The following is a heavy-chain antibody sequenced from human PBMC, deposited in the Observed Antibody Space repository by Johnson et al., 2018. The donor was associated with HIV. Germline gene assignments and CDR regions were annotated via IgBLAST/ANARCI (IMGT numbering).Heavy chain of an antibody. CDR2: INNNASSV. CDR1: GFTFSSYA. CDR3: AREGEPDGFDI. V-gene: IGHV3-48*04. J-gene: IGHJ3*02. D-gene: IGHD3-16*01. Sequence: VQLVESGGGLVQPGGSLRLSCAASGFTFSSYAMTWIRQAPGKGLEWVSYINNNASSVYYADSVKGRFTISRDNAKNSLYLQMNSLRAEDTAVYYCAREGEPDGFDIWGQGTMVTVSS.